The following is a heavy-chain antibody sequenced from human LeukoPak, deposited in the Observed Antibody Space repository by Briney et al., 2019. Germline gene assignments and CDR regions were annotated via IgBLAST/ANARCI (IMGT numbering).Heavy chain of an antibody. V-gene: IGHV3-30*04. J-gene: IGHJ3*02. CDR1: GFTFSSYA. CDR3: ARDSEGRYFDWLPSWYDAFDI. D-gene: IGHD3-9*01. CDR2: ISYDGSNK. Sequence: PGGSLRLSCAASGFTFSSYAMHWVRQAPGKGLEWGAVISYDGSNKYYADSVKGRFTISRDNSKNTLYLQMNSLRAEDTAVYYCARDSEGRYFDWLPSWYDAFDIWGQGTMVTVSS.